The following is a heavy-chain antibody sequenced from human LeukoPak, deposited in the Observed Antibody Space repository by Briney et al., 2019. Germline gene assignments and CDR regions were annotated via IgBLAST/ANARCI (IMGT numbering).Heavy chain of an antibody. CDR1: GGSISTYY. CDR2: MYYSGST. D-gene: IGHD6-19*01. Sequence: SETLSLTCTVSGGSISTYYWSWIRQPLGKGLEWIGYMYYSGSTNYNPSLKSRVTISVDTSKNQFSLKLSSVTAADTAVYYCARLRSGIAVAGKSYWGQGTLVTVSS. V-gene: IGHV4-59*12. CDR3: ARLRSGIAVAGKSY. J-gene: IGHJ4*02.